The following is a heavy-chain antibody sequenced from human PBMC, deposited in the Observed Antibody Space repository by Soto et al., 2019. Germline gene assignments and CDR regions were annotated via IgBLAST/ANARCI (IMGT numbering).Heavy chain of an antibody. V-gene: IGHV4-59*01. Sequence: QVQLQESGPGLVKPSETLSLTCTVSGGSIRSYYWSWIRQPPGKGLEWIGYIYYRGSTNYNPSLKSRVTISVDTSKNQFSLKLSSVTAADTVVYYCARVGYSSGWYVDYWGQGTLVTVSS. CDR1: GGSIRSYY. D-gene: IGHD6-19*01. CDR2: IYYRGST. CDR3: ARVGYSSGWYVDY. J-gene: IGHJ4*02.